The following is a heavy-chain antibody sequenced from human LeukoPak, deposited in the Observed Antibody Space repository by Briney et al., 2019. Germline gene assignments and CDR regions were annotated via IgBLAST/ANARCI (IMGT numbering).Heavy chain of an antibody. J-gene: IGHJ4*02. CDR3: ARHGDYCFDL. CDR1: GFTFSRSW. V-gene: IGHV3-7*02. D-gene: IGHD2-21*01. CDR2: IKQDGTSK. Sequence: GGPLRLPCAASGFTFSRSWMGWARQAPGKGLEWLANIKQDGTSKYYADSVMGRFTISRDNAENSVYLQMNSLSAGDTAVYYCARHGDYCFDLWGPGTRVTVSS.